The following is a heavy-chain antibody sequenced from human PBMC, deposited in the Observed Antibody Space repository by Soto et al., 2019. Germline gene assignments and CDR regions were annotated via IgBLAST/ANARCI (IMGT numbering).Heavy chain of an antibody. CDR2: IIPIFGTA. CDR1: GGTFSSYA. D-gene: IGHD2-15*01. J-gene: IGHJ5*02. CDR3: ARDHYCSGGSCYRGGYNGFDP. Sequence: QVQLVQSGAEVKKPGSSVKVSCKASGGTFSSYAISWVRQAPGQGLEWLGGIIPIFGTANYAQTFQGRVTITADESKSTAYMELSSLRSEDTAVYYCARDHYCSGGSCYRGGYNGFDPWGQGTLVTVSS. V-gene: IGHV1-69*01.